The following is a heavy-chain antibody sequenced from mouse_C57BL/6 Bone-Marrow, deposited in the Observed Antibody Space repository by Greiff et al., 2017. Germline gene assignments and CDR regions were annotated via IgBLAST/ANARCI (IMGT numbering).Heavy chain of an antibody. CDR2: IDPSDSYT. Sequence: QVQLQQSGAELVMPGASVKLSCKASGYTFTSYWMHWVKQRPGQGLEWIGEIDPSDSYTNYNQKFKGKSTLTVDKSSSTAYMQLSSLTSEDSAVYYCAREEVYYGNLAWFAYWGQGTLVTVSA. CDR1: GYTFTSYW. D-gene: IGHD2-1*01. J-gene: IGHJ3*01. CDR3: AREEVYYGNLAWFAY. V-gene: IGHV1-69*01.